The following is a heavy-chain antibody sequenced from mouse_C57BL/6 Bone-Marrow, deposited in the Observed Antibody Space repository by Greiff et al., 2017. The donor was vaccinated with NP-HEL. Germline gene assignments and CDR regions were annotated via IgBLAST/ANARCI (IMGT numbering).Heavy chain of an antibody. CDR3: ARRGVTTVVATDDY. CDR2: INPGSGGT. V-gene: IGHV1-54*01. J-gene: IGHJ2*01. D-gene: IGHD1-1*01. CDR1: GYAFTNYL. Sequence: VQLQQSGAELVRPGTSVKVSCKASGYAFTNYLIEWVKQRPGQGLEWIGVINPGSGGTNYNEKFKGKATLTADKSSSTAYMQLSSLTSEDSAVYFCARRGVTTVVATDDYWGQGTTLTVSS.